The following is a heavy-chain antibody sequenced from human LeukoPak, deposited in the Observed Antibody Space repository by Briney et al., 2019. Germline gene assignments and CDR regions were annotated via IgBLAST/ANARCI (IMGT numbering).Heavy chain of an antibody. V-gene: IGHV4-59*01. D-gene: IGHD2-2*01. CDR3: ARAAVPYYFDY. J-gene: IGHJ4*02. Sequence: SETLSLTCTASGGSISCYYWSWIRQPPGKGLDRISYIYYSGSTNYNPPLKRRVTISVDTSKTQFSLTLSSMTAADTAVYYCARAAVPYYFDYWGEGTPVTVSP. CDR2: IYYSGST. CDR1: GGSISCYY.